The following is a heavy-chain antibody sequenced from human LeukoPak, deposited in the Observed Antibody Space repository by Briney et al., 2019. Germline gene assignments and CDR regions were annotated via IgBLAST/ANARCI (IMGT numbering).Heavy chain of an antibody. Sequence: GGSLRLSCAASGFTFDDYGMSWVRQAPGKGLEWVANIKQDGSEKYYVDSVKGRFTISRDNAKNSLYLQMNSLRAEDTAVYYCARCLLDIVVVPAASYYYYYYMDVWGKGTTDTVSS. D-gene: IGHD2-2*03. V-gene: IGHV3-7*01. CDR3: ARCLLDIVVVPAASYYYYYYMDV. CDR2: IKQDGSEK. CDR1: GFTFDDYG. J-gene: IGHJ6*03.